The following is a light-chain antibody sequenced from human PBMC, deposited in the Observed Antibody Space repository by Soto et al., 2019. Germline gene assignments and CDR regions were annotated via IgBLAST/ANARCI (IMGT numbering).Light chain of an antibody. V-gene: IGLV2-14*03. CDR2: EVS. Sequence: QSVLTQPASVSGSPGQSIAISCTGTSSDVGAYDFVSWYQQHLDKAPKLLIYEVSNRPSGVSDRFSGSKSVNTATLTISGLQAEDEADYYRSSHTTSNTRVFGTGTKVTVL. CDR3: SSHTTSNTRV. CDR1: SSDVGAYDF. J-gene: IGLJ1*01.